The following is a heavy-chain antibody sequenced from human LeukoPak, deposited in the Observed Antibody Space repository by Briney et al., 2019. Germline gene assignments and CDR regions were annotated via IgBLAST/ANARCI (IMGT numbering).Heavy chain of an antibody. V-gene: IGHV1-2*02. J-gene: IGHJ4*02. CDR1: GYTFTGPY. CDR2: INPNSGGT. D-gene: IGHD2-8*01. Sequence: ASVKVSCKASGYTFTGPYIHWMRQAPGQGLEWMGWINPNSGGTKYAQKFQGRVTVTRDTSTSTVYMELSGLRADDTAAYYCARVEYCTKGVCINFDLWGQGTLVTVSS. CDR3: ARVEYCTKGVCINFDL.